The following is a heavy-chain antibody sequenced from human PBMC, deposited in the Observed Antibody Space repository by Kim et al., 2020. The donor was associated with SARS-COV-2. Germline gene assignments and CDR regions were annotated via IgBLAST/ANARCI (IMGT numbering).Heavy chain of an antibody. CDR3: ARDAGGSYGDAFDI. V-gene: IGHV3-74*01. D-gene: IGHD1-26*01. J-gene: IGHJ3*02. Sequence: AESVQGRLTITRYTAKNTLSLRMDSLRAGDTAVYYCARDAGGSYGDAFDIWGQGTMVTVSS.